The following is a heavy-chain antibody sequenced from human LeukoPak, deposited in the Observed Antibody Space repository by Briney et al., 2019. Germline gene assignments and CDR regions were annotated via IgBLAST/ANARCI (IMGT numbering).Heavy chain of an antibody. CDR2: IKQDGSEK. Sequence: GGSLRLSCAASGFTFSNYWMTWVRQGPGKGLEWVANIKQDGSEKYYVDSVKGRFTISRDNAKNSLYLQMNSLRAEDTAVYYCARAGLLWFGESKSDYWGQGTLVTVSS. CDR3: ARAGLLWFGESKSDY. J-gene: IGHJ4*02. CDR1: GFTFSNYW. V-gene: IGHV3-7*01. D-gene: IGHD3-10*01.